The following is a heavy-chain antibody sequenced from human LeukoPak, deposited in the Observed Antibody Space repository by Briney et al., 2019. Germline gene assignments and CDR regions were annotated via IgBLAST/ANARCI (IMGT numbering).Heavy chain of an antibody. D-gene: IGHD6-13*01. Sequence: ASVKVSCTASGYTFTGYYMHWVRQAPGQGLEWMGWINPNSGGTNYAQKFQGRVTMTRDTSISTAYMELSRLRSDDTAVYYCARDRAAAGNYCFDYWGLGTLVTVSS. CDR2: INPNSGGT. V-gene: IGHV1-2*02. CDR1: GYTFTGYY. J-gene: IGHJ4*02. CDR3: ARDRAAAGNYCFDY.